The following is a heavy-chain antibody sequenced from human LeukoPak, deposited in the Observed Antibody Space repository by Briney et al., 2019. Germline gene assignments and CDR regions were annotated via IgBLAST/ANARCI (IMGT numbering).Heavy chain of an antibody. D-gene: IGHD3-10*01. CDR3: ARGPRTTLVRGGQWYYYMDV. CDR1: GYTFTSYY. V-gene: IGHV1-46*01. J-gene: IGHJ6*03. Sequence: GASVKVSCKASGYTFTSYYMHWVRQAPGQGLEWMGIINPSGGSTSYAQKFQGRVTMTRDTSTSTVYMELSSLRSEDTAVYYCARGPRTTLVRGGQWYYYMDVWGKGTAVTISS. CDR2: INPSGGST.